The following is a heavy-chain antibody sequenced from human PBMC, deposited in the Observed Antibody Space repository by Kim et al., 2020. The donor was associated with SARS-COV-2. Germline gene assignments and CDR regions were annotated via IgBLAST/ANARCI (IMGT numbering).Heavy chain of an antibody. Sequence: GGSLRLSCAASGFTVSSNYMSWVRQAPGKGLEWVSVIYSGGSTYYADSVKGRFTISRDNSKNTLYLQMNSLRAEDTAVYYCARVGGYCSSTSCYMDYYYGMDVWGQGTTVTVSS. J-gene: IGHJ6*02. D-gene: IGHD2-2*02. CDR1: GFTVSSNY. V-gene: IGHV3-66*02. CDR2: IYSGGST. CDR3: ARVGGYCSSTSCYMDYYYGMDV.